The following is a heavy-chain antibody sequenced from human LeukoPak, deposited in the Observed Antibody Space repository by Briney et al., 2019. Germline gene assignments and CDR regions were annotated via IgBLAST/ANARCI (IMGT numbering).Heavy chain of an antibody. D-gene: IGHD2-2*01. Sequence: KPSETLSLTCTVSGGSISSYYWSWIRQPPGKGLEWSGYIYYSGSTNYSPSLKSRVTISVDTSKNQFSLKLSSVTAADTAVYYCARQHCSTTNCRYYYYYMDVWGKGTTVTVSS. CDR3: ARQHCSTTNCRYYYYYMDV. J-gene: IGHJ6*03. CDR2: IYYSGST. CDR1: GGSISSYY. V-gene: IGHV4-59*08.